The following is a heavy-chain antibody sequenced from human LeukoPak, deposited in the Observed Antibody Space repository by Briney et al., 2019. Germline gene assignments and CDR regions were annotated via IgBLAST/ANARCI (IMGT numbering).Heavy chain of an antibody. V-gene: IGHV1-46*01. D-gene: IGHD3-10*01. Sequence: GASVTVSCKASGYTFTSYYMHWVRQAPGQGLEWMGIINPSGGSTSYAQKFQGRVTMTRDTSTSTVYMELSSLRSEDTAVYYCARVPGYGSGSYYEYYFDYWGQGTLVTVSS. CDR2: INPSGGST. CDR1: GYTFTSYY. J-gene: IGHJ4*02. CDR3: ARVPGYGSGSYYEYYFDY.